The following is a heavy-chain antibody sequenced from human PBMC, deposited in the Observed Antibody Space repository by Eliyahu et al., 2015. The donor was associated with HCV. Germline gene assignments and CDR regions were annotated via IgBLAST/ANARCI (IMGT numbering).Heavy chain of an antibody. CDR3: AGRSGELDY. J-gene: IGHJ4*02. CDR1: GFTFSSYA. CDR2: ISYDESDK. V-gene: IGHV3-30-3*01. D-gene: IGHD6-19*01. Sequence: QVQLVESGGGVVQPGRSLRLSCAAPGFTFSSYAMHWVRQAPGKGLGWVAVISYDESDKYYADSVKGRFTISRDNSKNTLYLQMNSLRAEDTAVYYCAGRSGELDYWGQGTLVTVSS.